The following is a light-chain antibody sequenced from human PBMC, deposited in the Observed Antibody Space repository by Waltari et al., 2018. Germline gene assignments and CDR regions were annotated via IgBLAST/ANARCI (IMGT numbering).Light chain of an antibody. J-gene: IGLJ1*01. V-gene: IGLV2-23*01. Sequence: QSALTQPASVSGSPGQSITISCTGTSSDVGSYNLVSWYQQHPGKAPKLMIYEGSKRPSGVSNRFSGSKSGNTASLTISGLQAEDEADDYCCSHAGWSTFYVFGTGTKVTVL. CDR2: EGS. CDR3: CSHAGWSTFYV. CDR1: SSDVGSYNL.